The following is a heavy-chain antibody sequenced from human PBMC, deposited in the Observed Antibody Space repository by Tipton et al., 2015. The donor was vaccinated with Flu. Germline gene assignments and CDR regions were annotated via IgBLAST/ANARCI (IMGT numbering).Heavy chain of an antibody. CDR2: ISYDGSNK. CDR3: ARDSRDRVVAAPDY. J-gene: IGHJ4*02. Sequence: SLRLSCAASGFTVSSNYMSWVRQAPGKGLEWVAVISYDGSNKYYADSVKGRFTISRDNSKNTLYLQMNSLRAEDTAVYYCARDSRDRVVAAPDYWGQGTLVTVSS. D-gene: IGHD2-15*01. CDR1: GFTVSSNY. V-gene: IGHV3-30*03.